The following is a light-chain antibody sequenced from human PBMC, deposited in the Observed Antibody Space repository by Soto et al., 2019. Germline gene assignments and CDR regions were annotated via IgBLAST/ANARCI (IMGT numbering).Light chain of an antibody. V-gene: IGKV3-15*01. Sequence: EIVMTQSPATLSVSPGERATLSCRASQSVSSNLAWSQQKPGQAPRLLIYGASTRATGIPARFSGSESGTDFTLTISSLQSEDFAVYYCQQYNYWPPWTFGQGTKVEIK. J-gene: IGKJ1*01. CDR1: QSVSSN. CDR3: QQYNYWPPWT. CDR2: GAS.